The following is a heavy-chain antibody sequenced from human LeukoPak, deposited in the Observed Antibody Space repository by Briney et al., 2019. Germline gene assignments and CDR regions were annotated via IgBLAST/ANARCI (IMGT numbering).Heavy chain of an antibody. CDR1: GGSISSSSYY. D-gene: IGHD1-26*01. J-gene: IGHJ3*02. V-gene: IGHV4-30-2*01. CDR3: ARDSEYSVSYWGGAFDI. CDR2: IYHSGST. Sequence: PSETLSLTCTVSGGSISSSSYYWSWIRQPPGKGLEWIGYIYHSGSTYYNPSLKSRVTISVDRSKNQFSLKLSSVTAADTAVYYCARDSEYSVSYWGGAFDIWGQGTMVTVSS.